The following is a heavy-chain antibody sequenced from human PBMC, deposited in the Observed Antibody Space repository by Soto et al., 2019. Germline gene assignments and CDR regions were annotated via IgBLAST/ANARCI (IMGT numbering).Heavy chain of an antibody. CDR1: GFTVSTYY. CDR2: IYSAGSA. D-gene: IGHD6-13*01. Sequence: GGSLRLSCAASGFTVSTYYMSWVRQAPGKGLEWVSVIYSAGSADFADSVKGRFTVSRDNSKNTLFLQMSSLRAEDTAVYYCARVPSSSYHYFDYWGQGTLVTVS. CDR3: ARVPSSSYHYFDY. V-gene: IGHV3-66*01. J-gene: IGHJ4*02.